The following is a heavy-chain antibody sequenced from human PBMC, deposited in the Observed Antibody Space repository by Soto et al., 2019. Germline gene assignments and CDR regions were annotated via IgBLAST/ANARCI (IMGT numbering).Heavy chain of an antibody. V-gene: IGHV3-13*01. CDR1: GLTFSSYD. D-gene: IGHD6-19*01. Sequence: EVQLVESGGGLVQPGGSLRLSCAASGLTFSSYDMHWVRQATGKGLEWVSAIGTAGDTYYPGSVKGRFTISRENAKNSLYLQMNSLRAEDTAVYYCARAHPDTVAGEYYYYYGMDVWGQGTTVTVSS. CDR2: IGTAGDT. J-gene: IGHJ6*02. CDR3: ARAHPDTVAGEYYYYYGMDV.